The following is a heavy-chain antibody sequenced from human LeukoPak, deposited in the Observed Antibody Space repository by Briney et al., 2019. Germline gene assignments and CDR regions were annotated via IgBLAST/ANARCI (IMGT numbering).Heavy chain of an antibody. V-gene: IGHV1-18*01. D-gene: IGHD2-2*01. J-gene: IGHJ6*02. CDR3: AGLLKRSSTRYYYYGMDV. Sequence: ASVKVSCKASGYTFTSYGISWVRQAPGQGLEWMGWISAYNGNTNYAQKLQGRVTMTTDTSTSTAYMELRSLRSDDTAVYYCAGLLKRSSTRYYYYGMDVWGQGTTVTVSS. CDR1: GYTFTSYG. CDR2: ISAYNGNT.